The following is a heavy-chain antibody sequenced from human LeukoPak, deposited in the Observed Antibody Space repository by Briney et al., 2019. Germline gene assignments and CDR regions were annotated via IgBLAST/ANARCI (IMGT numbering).Heavy chain of an antibody. D-gene: IGHD6-6*01. V-gene: IGHV1-2*02. Sequence: ASVKVSCKASGYAFSAYYMHGVRQAPGQGLEWMGWLNPQTGDTHFAQKFQGRVTFTRDTSISTAYMELSRLRSDDTAVYYCARGGIAARLFSFYYYMDVWGKGTTVTVSS. CDR1: GYAFSAYY. CDR2: LNPQTGDT. J-gene: IGHJ6*03. CDR3: ARGGIAARLFSFYYYMDV.